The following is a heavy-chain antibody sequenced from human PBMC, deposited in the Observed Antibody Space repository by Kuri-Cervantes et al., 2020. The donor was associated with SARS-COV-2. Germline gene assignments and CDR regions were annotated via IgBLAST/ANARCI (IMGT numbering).Heavy chain of an antibody. CDR1: GYTFTSYG. J-gene: IGHJ6*03. D-gene: IGHD2-8*01. CDR3: ARGNQGVPYYYMDV. V-gene: IGHV1-8*02. CDR2: MNPNSGNT. Sequence: ASVKVSCKASGYTFTSYGISWVRQATGQGLEWMGWMNPNSGNTGYAQKFQGRVTMTRNTSISTAYMELSSLRSEDTAVYYCARGNQGVPYYYMDVWSKGTTVTVSS.